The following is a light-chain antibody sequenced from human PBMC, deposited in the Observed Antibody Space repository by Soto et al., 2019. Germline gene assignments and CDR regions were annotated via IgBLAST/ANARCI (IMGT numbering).Light chain of an antibody. CDR2: DVN. V-gene: IGLV2-11*01. Sequence: QSALTQPRSVSGSPGQSVTISCTGTASDVGGHNYVSWYQQHPGKAPKVMVYDVNKRPSGVPDRFSGSKSGNTASLTISGLQAEDEDDYHCCSYAGSNTYVFGTGTKLTVL. CDR1: ASDVGGHNY. J-gene: IGLJ1*01. CDR3: CSYAGSNTYV.